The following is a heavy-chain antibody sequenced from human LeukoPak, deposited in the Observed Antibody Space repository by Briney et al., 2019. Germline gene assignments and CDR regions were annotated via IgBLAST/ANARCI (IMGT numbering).Heavy chain of an antibody. Sequence: GGSLRLSCAASGFTFDDYAMHWVRQAPGKGLEWVSAISGSGGSTYYADSVKGRFTISRDNSKNTLYLQMSSPRAEDTAVYYCAKDRRYYFDYWGQGTLVTVSS. CDR1: GFTFDDYA. V-gene: IGHV3-23*01. J-gene: IGHJ4*02. CDR2: ISGSGGST. CDR3: AKDRRYYFDY.